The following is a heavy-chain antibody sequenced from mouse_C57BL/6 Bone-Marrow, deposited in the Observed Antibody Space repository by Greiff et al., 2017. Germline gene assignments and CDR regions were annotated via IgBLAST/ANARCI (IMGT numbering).Heavy chain of an antibody. J-gene: IGHJ2*01. CDR1: GFTFSSYT. CDR2: ISGGGGNT. CDR3: ARHGRLLLRGYYFDY. D-gene: IGHD1-1*01. Sequence: EVKVEESGGGLVKPGGSLKLSCAASGFTFSSYTMSWVRQTPEKRLEWVATISGGGGNTYYPDSVKGRFTISRDNAKNTLYLQMSSLRSEDTALYYCARHGRLLLRGYYFDYWGQGTTLTVSS. V-gene: IGHV5-9*01.